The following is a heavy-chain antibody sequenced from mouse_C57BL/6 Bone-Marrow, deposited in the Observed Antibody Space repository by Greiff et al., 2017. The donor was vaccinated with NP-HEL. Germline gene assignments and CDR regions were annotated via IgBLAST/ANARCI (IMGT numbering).Heavy chain of an antibody. V-gene: IGHV1-55*01. Sequence: VQLQQSGAELVKPGASVKMSCKASGYTFTSYWITWVKQRPGQGLEWIGDIYPGSGSTNYNEKFKSKATLTVDTSSSTAYMQLSSLTSEDSAVYYCARGGDSSGSAWFAYWGQGTLVTVSA. CDR2: IYPGSGST. D-gene: IGHD3-2*02. J-gene: IGHJ3*01. CDR1: GYTFTSYW. CDR3: ARGGDSSGSAWFAY.